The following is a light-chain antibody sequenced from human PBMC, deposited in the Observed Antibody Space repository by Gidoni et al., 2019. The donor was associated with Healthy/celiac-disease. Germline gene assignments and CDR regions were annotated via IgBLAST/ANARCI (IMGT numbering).Light chain of an antibody. CDR1: QSVSSSY. CDR2: GAS. J-gene: IGKJ2*01. Sequence: PGERVTLSCRASQSVSSSYLTWYQQKPGQAPRLLIYGASTRATSIPARFSGSGSGTDFTLTISSLQPEDFAVYYCQQDYNLGYTFGQXTKLEIK. V-gene: IGKV3D-7*01. CDR3: QQDYNLGYT.